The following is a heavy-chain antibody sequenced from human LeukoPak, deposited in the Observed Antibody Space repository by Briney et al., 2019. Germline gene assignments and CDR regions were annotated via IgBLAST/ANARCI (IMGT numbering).Heavy chain of an antibody. V-gene: IGHV4-34*01. CDR2: INHSGST. Sequence: PSETLSLTCAVYGGSFSGYYWSWIRQPPGKGLEWIGEINHSGSTNYNPSLKSRVTISVDTSKNQFSLKLSSVTAAGTAVYYCARREGFWSGTYYYYYYGMDVWGQGTTVTVSS. D-gene: IGHD3-3*01. CDR1: GGSFSGYY. J-gene: IGHJ6*02. CDR3: ARREGFWSGTYYYYYYGMDV.